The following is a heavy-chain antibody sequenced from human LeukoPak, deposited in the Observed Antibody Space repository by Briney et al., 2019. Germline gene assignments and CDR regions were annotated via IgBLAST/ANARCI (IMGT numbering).Heavy chain of an antibody. D-gene: IGHD6-13*01. Sequence: GGSLRLSCAASGFSLRDYSMDWVRQAPGKGLEWVSSISSSSRYTFYVDSVKGRFTISRDNAKNSLYLQMNSLRVEDTAVYYCARESRAAAGPWGQGTLVTVSS. J-gene: IGHJ5*02. CDR1: GFSLRDYS. V-gene: IGHV3-21*01. CDR3: ARESRAAAGP. CDR2: ISSSSRYT.